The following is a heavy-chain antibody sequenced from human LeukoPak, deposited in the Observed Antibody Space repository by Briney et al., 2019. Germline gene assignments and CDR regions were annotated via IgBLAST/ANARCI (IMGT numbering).Heavy chain of an antibody. CDR3: ARSQWNPGKTTQTT. J-gene: IGHJ5*02. Sequence: GGSLRLSCADSGFIFSDFYMSWIRQAPGKGLEWVSLIYSSSDYIYYADSVKGRFTISRDNAKNSLYLQMNSLRAEDTAVYYCARSQWNPGKTTQTTWGQGTLVTVSS. CDR2: IYSSSDYI. CDR1: GFIFSDFY. V-gene: IGHV3-11*01. D-gene: IGHD1-1*01.